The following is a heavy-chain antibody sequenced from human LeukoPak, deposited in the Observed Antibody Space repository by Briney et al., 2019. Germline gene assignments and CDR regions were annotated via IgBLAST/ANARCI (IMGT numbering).Heavy chain of an antibody. Sequence: GKSLRLSCAASGFTFSGYPIHWVRQAPGKGLEWVAVISYDGSNKYYADSVKGRFTISRDNSKNTLYLQMNSLRAEDTAVYYCARDKVVGATIFDYWGQGTLVTVSS. J-gene: IGHJ4*02. CDR1: GFTFSGYP. CDR2: ISYDGSNK. V-gene: IGHV3-30-3*01. CDR3: ARDKVVGATIFDY. D-gene: IGHD1-26*01.